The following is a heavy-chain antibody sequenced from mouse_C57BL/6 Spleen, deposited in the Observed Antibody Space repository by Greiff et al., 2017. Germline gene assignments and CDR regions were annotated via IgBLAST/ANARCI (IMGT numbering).Heavy chain of an antibody. J-gene: IGHJ4*01. D-gene: IGHD2-5*01. CDR1: GYAFSSSW. CDR2: IYPGDGDT. Sequence: VQLQQSGPELVKPGASVKISCKASGYAFSSSWMNWVKQRPGTGLEWIGRIYPGDGDTNYNGKFKGKATLTADKSSSTAYMQLSSLTSEDSAVYFCARYSYINYHYAMDYWGQGTSVTVSS. CDR3: ARYSYINYHYAMDY. V-gene: IGHV1-82*01.